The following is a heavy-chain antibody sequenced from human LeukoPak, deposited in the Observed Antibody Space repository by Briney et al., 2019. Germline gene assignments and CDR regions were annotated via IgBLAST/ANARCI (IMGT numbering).Heavy chain of an antibody. CDR1: GFTFSSYS. Sequence: GGSLRLSCAASGFTFSSYSMNWVRQAPGKGLEWVSYISSSGSTIYYADSVKGRFTISRDNAKNSLHLQMNSLRAEDTAVYYCARELGATAQFDYWGQGTLVTVSS. CDR2: ISSSGSTI. D-gene: IGHD1-26*01. CDR3: ARELGATAQFDY. J-gene: IGHJ4*02. V-gene: IGHV3-48*04.